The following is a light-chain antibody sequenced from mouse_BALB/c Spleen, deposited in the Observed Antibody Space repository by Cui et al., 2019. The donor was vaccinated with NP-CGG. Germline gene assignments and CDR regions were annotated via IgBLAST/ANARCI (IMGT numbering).Light chain of an antibody. CDR2: GTN. CDR1: TGAVTTSNY. J-gene: IGLJ1*01. CDR3: ALWYSNHWV. Sequence: QAVVTQDSVLTTSPAETVTLTCRSSTGAVTTSNYANWVQEKPDHLFTGLIGGTNNRAPGVPARFSGSLIGDKAALTITGAQTEDEAIYFCALWYSNHWVFGGGTKLTVL. V-gene: IGLV1*01.